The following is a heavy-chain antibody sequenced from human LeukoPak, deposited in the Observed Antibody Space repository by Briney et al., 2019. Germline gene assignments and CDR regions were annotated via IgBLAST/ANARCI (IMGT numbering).Heavy chain of an antibody. CDR3: ARDEYDSSGYDGGGPYFDY. J-gene: IGHJ4*02. CDR2: IWYDGSNK. CDR1: GFTFSSYG. D-gene: IGHD3-22*01. Sequence: GGSLRLSCAASGFTFSSYGMHWVRQAPGKGLEWVAVIWYDGSNKYYADSVKGRFTISRDNSKNTLYLQMNSLRAEDTAVDYCARDEYDSSGYDGGGPYFDYWGQGTLVTVSS. V-gene: IGHV3-33*01.